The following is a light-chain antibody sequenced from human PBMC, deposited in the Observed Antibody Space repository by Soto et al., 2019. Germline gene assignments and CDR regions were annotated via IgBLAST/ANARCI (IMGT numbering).Light chain of an antibody. CDR2: AAS. Sequence: AIHMTQSPSSLSASVGDRVTITCRASQGIGNDLGWYQQRPGRAPKLLIFAASTLESEVPSRFSGSGSGTDFTLTISSLQPEDFATYYCLQDHNYPLTFGQGTKVDVK. CDR3: LQDHNYPLT. CDR1: QGIGND. J-gene: IGKJ1*01. V-gene: IGKV1-6*01.